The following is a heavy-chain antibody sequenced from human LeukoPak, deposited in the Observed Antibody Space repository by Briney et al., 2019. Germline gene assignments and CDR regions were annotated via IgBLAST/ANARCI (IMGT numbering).Heavy chain of an antibody. V-gene: IGHV1-46*01. CDR2: INSSGGSP. D-gene: IGHD3-3*01. CDR3: AGGREWLSYYFDY. J-gene: IGHJ4*02. Sequence: SVKVSCKASGYTFTSYYMHWVRQAPGQGLEWMGIINSSGGSPSYAQKFQGRVTMTRDMSTSTVYMELSSLRSEDTVVYYGAGGREWLSYYFDYWGQGTLVTVSS. CDR1: GYTFTSYY.